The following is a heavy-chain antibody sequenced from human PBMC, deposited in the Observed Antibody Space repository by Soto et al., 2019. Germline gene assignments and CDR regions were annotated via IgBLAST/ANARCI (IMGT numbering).Heavy chain of an antibody. D-gene: IGHD3-22*01. CDR3: AREALYYYDSSGYYFVGYFQH. J-gene: IGHJ1*01. CDR2: ISYDGSNK. CDR1: GFTFSSYA. Sequence: PGGSLRLSCAASGFTFSSYAMQWVRQAPGKGLEWVAVISYDGSNKYYADSVKGRFTISRDNSKNTLYLQMNSLRAEDTAVYYCAREALYYYDSSGYYFVGYFQHWGRGTLVTVSS. V-gene: IGHV3-30-3*01.